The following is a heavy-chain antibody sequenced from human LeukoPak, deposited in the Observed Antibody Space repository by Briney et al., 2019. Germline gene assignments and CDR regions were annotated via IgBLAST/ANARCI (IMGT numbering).Heavy chain of an antibody. Sequence: TSETLSLTCTVSGGSISSYYWSWIRQPPGKGLEWIGYIYYSGSTNYNPSLKSRVTISVDTSKNQFSLRLSSVTPADTAVYYCAKNTVTTWNWFDPWGQGTLVTVSS. CDR1: GGSISSYY. V-gene: IGHV4-59*01. J-gene: IGHJ5*02. CDR3: AKNTVTTWNWFDP. D-gene: IGHD4-17*01. CDR2: IYYSGST.